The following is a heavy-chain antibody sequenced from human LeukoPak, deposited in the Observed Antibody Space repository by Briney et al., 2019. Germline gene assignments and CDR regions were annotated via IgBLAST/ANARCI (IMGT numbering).Heavy chain of an antibody. CDR1: GGAFSSYA. CDR2: IIPIFGTA. D-gene: IGHD5-12*01. J-gene: IGHJ5*02. CDR3: AKKWLRRNWFDP. V-gene: IGHV1-69*05. Sequence: ASVKVSCKASGGAFSSYAISWVRQAPGQGLEWMGRIIPIFGTANYAQKFQGRVTITTDESTSTAYMELSSLRSEDTAVYYCAKKWLRRNWFDPWGQGTLVTVSS.